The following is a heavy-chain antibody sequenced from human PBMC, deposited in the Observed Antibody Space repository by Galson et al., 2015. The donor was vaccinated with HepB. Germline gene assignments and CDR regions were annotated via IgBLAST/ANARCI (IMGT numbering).Heavy chain of an antibody. J-gene: IGHJ4*02. V-gene: IGHV1-46*01. Sequence: SVKVSCKASGYTFTSYYMHWVRQAPGQGLEWMGIINPSGGSTSYAQKLQGRVTMTRDTSTSTVYMELSSLRSEDTAVYYCARGDSSGYYYSYFDYWGQGTLVTVSS. CDR3: ARGDSSGYYYSYFDY. D-gene: IGHD3-22*01. CDR1: GYTFTSYY. CDR2: INPSGGST.